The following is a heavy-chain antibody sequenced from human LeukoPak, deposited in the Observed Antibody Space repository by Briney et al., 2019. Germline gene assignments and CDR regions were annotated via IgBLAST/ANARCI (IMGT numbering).Heavy chain of an antibody. Sequence: PGGSLRLSCAASGFTFRSYDMHWVRQITGKGLEWASAVGISGDKYYAGSVKGRFTISRENAKNSLYLQMNSLTAGDTAVYYCVRGGIQVSGIDEIDYWGQGTLVTVSS. D-gene: IGHD6-19*01. CDR2: VGISGDK. CDR1: GFTFRSYD. J-gene: IGHJ4*02. V-gene: IGHV3-13*01. CDR3: VRGGIQVSGIDEIDY.